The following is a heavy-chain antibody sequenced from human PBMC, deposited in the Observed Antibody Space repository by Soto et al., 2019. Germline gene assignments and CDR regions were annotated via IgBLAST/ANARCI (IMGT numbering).Heavy chain of an antibody. CDR3: ARHGRYFEF. CDR2: ISSDGSNK. J-gene: IGHJ4*02. CDR1: GFTFSSYA. V-gene: IGHV3-30*04. Sequence: GGSLRLSCAASGFTFSSYAMHWVRQAPCKGLEWEAVISSDGSNKYYADSVKGRFTISRDNAENSLYLQMNSLRAEDTAVYYCARHGRYFEFWGQGAVLTVGS.